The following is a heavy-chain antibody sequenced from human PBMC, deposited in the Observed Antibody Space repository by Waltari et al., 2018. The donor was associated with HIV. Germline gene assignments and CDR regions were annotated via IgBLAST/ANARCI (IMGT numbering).Heavy chain of an antibody. CDR1: GFTFSSYW. CDR3: ARAYYDFWSGGSFDY. CDR2: SNSEGSST. D-gene: IGHD3-3*01. Sequence: EVQLVESGGGLVQPGGSLGLSCAASGFTFSSYWMHWVRQAPGKGLVWVARSNSEGSSTSYADAVKGRCTISGDNAKNTLYLQMNSLRAEDTAVYYCARAYYDFWSGGSFDYWGQGALVTVSS. V-gene: IGHV3-74*01. J-gene: IGHJ4*02.